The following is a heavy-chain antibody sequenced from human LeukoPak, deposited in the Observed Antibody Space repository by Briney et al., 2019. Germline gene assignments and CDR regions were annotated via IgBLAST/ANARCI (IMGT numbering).Heavy chain of an antibody. J-gene: IGHJ4*02. D-gene: IGHD6-6*01. CDR2: IYYSGST. CDR1: GVSISSYY. V-gene: IGHV4-59*08. Sequence: TPSETLSLTCTVSGVSISSYYWTWIRQPPGKGLEWIGYIYYSGSTNYNPSLKSRVTISVDTSKNQFSLKVSSVTAADTAVYYCAREKYSPGAVDYWGQGSLVTVSS. CDR3: AREKYSPGAVDY.